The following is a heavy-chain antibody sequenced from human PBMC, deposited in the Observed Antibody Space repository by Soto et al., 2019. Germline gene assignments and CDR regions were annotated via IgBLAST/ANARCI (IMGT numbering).Heavy chain of an antibody. J-gene: IGHJ5*02. CDR1: GYTYITYF. CDR3: GRWHRSSSYWFDP. Sequence: ASAELSCKASGYTYITYFLHWVRQAPGQGLEWRGLINPSRGSTTYAQKCQDRVTMNMDTSASTVYREVSSRRSEDTALYECGRWHRSSSYWFDPWGHGPLVPASS. CDR2: INPSRGST. V-gene: IGHV1-46*03. D-gene: IGHD6-6*01.